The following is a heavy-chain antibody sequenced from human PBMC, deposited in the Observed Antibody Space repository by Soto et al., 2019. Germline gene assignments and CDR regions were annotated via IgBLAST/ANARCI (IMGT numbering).Heavy chain of an antibody. CDR2: IIPILGIA. CDR1: GGTFSSYT. D-gene: IGHD6-13*01. J-gene: IGHJ4*02. V-gene: IGHV1-69*08. Sequence: QVQLVQSGAEVKKPGSSVKVSCKASGGTFSSYTISWVRQAPGQGLEWMGRIIPILGIANYAQKFQGRVTLTADKXTGTAYMELSSLRCDDTAVYYCARDPPGYRSSCAYWGQGTLVTVSS. CDR3: ARDPPGYRSSCAY.